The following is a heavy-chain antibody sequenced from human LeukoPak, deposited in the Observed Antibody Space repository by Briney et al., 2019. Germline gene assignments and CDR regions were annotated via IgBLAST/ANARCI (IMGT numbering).Heavy chain of an antibody. CDR2: LYSDGTI. V-gene: IGHV3-53*01. CDR1: GFSVSGHY. Sequence: GGSLRLSCVASGFSVSGHYMSWVRQAPGKGLEWVSVLYSDGTIYYADSVRGRFTISRDHFQNTLYLQMNSLRAEDTAVYYCARDRGSSFWYFDNWGQGTLATVSS. CDR3: ARDRGSSFWYFDN. J-gene: IGHJ4*02. D-gene: IGHD3-3*01.